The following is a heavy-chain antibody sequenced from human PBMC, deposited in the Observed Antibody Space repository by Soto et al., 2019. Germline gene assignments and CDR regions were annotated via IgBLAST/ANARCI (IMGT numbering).Heavy chain of an antibody. Sequence: QVQLVQSGAEVKKPGSSVKVSCKASGGTFSSYAISWVRQAPGQGLEWMGGIIPIFGTANYAQKFQGRVTISADESTSTAYMELSSLRSEDTAVYCCSRYALVLSGMDVWGQGTTVTVSS. D-gene: IGHD2-8*01. J-gene: IGHJ6*02. CDR2: IIPIFGTA. V-gene: IGHV1-69*01. CDR1: GGTFSSYA. CDR3: SRYALVLSGMDV.